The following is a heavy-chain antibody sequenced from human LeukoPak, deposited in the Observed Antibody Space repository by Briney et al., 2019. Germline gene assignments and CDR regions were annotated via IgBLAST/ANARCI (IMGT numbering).Heavy chain of an antibody. J-gene: IGHJ4*02. CDR2: ISGSGGST. D-gene: IGHD2-2*02. CDR1: GFTFNNYA. Sequence: GGSLRLSCAASGFTFNNYAMSWVRQAPGKGLEWVSAISGSGGSTYYADSVKGRFTISRDNSKNTLYLQMNSLRAEDTAVYYCANTEIVVVPAAIVWGQGTLVTVSS. V-gene: IGHV3-23*01. CDR3: ANTEIVVVPAAIV.